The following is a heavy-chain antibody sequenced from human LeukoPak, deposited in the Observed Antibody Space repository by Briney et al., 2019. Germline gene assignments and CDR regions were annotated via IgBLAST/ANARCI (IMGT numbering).Heavy chain of an antibody. V-gene: IGHV3-30*18. J-gene: IGHJ4*02. CDR3: AKAKTNWEVDY. CDR2: ISYDGSNK. Sequence: GGSLRLSCAASGFTFSSYGMHWVRQAPGKGLEWVAVISYDGSNKYYADSVKGRFTISRDNSRNTLYLQMNSLRAEDTAVYYCAKAKTNWEVDYWGQGTLVTVSS. CDR1: GFTFSSYG. D-gene: IGHD7-27*01.